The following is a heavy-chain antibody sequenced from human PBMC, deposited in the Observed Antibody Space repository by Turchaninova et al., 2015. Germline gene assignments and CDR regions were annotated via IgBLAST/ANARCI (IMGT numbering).Heavy chain of an antibody. CDR3: ARTRFITMVRGALDY. D-gene: IGHD3-10*01. Sequence: QVQLQQWGAGLLKPSETLPVSCVVRGGSVRCYYWNRSRQPPGKGLGWIGEINQSGTTNYNPSLKSRVTISVDTSKNQFSLKLSSVTAADTAVYFCARTRFITMVRGALDYWGQGTLVTVSS. V-gene: IGHV4-34*01. CDR1: GGSVRCYY. CDR2: INQSGTT. J-gene: IGHJ4*02.